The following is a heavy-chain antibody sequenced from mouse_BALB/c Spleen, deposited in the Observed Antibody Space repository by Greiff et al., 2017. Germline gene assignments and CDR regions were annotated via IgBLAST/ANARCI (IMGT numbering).Heavy chain of an antibody. Sequence: QVQLQQSGAELAKPGASVKMSCKASGYTFTSYWMHWVKQRPGQGLEWIGYINPSTGYTEYNQKFKDKATLTADKSSSTAYMQLSSLTSEDSAVYYCASYYGSSYGFAYWGQGTLVTVSA. CDR1: GYTFTSYW. J-gene: IGHJ3*01. CDR2: INPSTGYT. D-gene: IGHD1-1*01. V-gene: IGHV1-7*01. CDR3: ASYYGSSYGFAY.